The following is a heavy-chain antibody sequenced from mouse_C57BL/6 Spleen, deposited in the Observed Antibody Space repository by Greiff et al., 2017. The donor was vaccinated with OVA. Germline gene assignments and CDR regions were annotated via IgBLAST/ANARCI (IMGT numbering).Heavy chain of an antibody. CDR2: INPSSGYT. CDR3: ESGYDGDY. Sequence: VQLQQSGAELVKPGASVKLSCKASGYTFTSYWMHWVKQRPGQGLEWIGYINPSSGYTKYNQKFKDKATLTADKSSSTAYMQLSDLTYEDSAVYYCESGYDGDYWGQSTTLTVSS. CDR1: GYTFTSYW. D-gene: IGHD2-2*01. V-gene: IGHV1-7*01. J-gene: IGHJ2*01.